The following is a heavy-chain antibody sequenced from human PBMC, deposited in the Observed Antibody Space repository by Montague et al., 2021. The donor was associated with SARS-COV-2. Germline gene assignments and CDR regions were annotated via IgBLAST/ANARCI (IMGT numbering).Heavy chain of an antibody. V-gene: IGHV4-39*01. CDR3: ARGLYNWNYEHWFDT. CDR1: GGSVGSSHYY. Sequence: SETLSLTCTVSGGSVGSSHYYWAWIRQPPGKGLEWIGTIYYSGSTYYNPSPRSRVTIDVDASTNQFSLKLHSVTAADTAVYFCARGLYNWNYEHWFDTWGQEPWLPSPQ. J-gene: IGHJ5*01. D-gene: IGHD1-7*01. CDR2: IYYSGST.